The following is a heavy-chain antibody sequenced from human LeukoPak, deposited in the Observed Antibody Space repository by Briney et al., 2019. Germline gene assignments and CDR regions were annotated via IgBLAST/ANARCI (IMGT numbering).Heavy chain of an antibody. D-gene: IGHD6-19*01. CDR3: AKGGVAVPGTKYFDY. V-gene: IGHV3-23*01. Sequence: PGGSLRLSCAASGFTFSNYAMNWVRQAPGKGLERVSRIGGTGTTTYYADSVKGRFTISRDNSKNTLYLQMNSLRAEDTAVYYCAKGGVAVPGTKYFDYWGQGTLVTVSS. CDR2: IGGTGTTT. CDR1: GFTFSNYA. J-gene: IGHJ4*02.